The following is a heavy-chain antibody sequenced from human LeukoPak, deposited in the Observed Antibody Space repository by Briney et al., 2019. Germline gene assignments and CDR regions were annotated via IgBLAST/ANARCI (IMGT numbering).Heavy chain of an antibody. CDR1: GDSISSSNW. D-gene: IGHD1-7*01. V-gene: IGHV4-4*02. CDR3: ASKDAWNSPNY. J-gene: IGHJ4*02. Sequence: SETLSLTCAVSGDSISSSNWWSWVRQPPGKGLEWIGEIYHSGSTNYNPSLKSRVTISVDKSKNQFSLKLSSVTAADTAVYYCASKDAWNSPNYWGQGTLVTVSS. CDR2: IYHSGST.